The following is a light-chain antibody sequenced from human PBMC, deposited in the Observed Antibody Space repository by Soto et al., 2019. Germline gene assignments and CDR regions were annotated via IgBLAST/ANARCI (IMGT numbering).Light chain of an antibody. Sequence: QSALTQPASVSGSPGQSITISCAGTSSDIGGSEYVAWYQQHPGKAPKLMIYGVSNRPSGVSNRFSGSKSGNTASLTISGLPAVDEADYFCYSSRSSSTTVYVFGTGTKVTVL. J-gene: IGLJ1*01. CDR3: YSSRSSSTTVYV. CDR2: GVS. V-gene: IGLV2-14*03. CDR1: SSDIGGSEY.